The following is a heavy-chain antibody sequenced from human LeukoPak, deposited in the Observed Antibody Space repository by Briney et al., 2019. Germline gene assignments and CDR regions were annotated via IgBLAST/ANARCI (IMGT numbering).Heavy chain of an antibody. D-gene: IGHD4/OR15-4a*01. CDR2: IYSCNT. V-gene: IGHV3-53*01. Sequence: GGSLRLSCTVSGFTVSSNSMSWVRQSPGTGLEWVSFIYSCNTHYSDSVKGRFTISRDNSKNTLYLQMNSLRAEDTAVYYCARRAGAYSRPYDYWGQGTLVTVSS. CDR1: GFTVSSNS. J-gene: IGHJ4*02. CDR3: ARRAGAYSRPYDY.